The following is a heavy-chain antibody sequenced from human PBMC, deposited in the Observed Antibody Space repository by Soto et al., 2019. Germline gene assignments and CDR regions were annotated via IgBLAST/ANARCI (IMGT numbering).Heavy chain of an antibody. CDR3: ARDLEIAVAYAFDI. J-gene: IGHJ3*02. V-gene: IGHV3-7*03. Sequence: PGGSLRLSCAASGFTFSSYWMSWVRQAPGKGLEWVANIKQDGSEKYYVDSVKGRFTISRDNAKNSLYLQMNSLRAEETAVYYCARDLEIAVAYAFDIWGQGTMVTVSS. D-gene: IGHD6-19*01. CDR2: IKQDGSEK. CDR1: GFTFSSYW.